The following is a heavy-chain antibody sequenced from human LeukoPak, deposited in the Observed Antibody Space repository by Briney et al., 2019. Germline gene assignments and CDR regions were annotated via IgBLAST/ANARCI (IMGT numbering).Heavy chain of an antibody. CDR3: ARDVYYYDSSHSRAFDI. CDR2: INHSGST. V-gene: IGHV4-34*01. CDR1: GGSFSGYY. Sequence: KSSETLSLTCAVYGGSFSGYYWSWIRQPPGKGLEWIGEINHSGSTNYNPSLKSRVTISVDTSKNHFSLKLSSVTAADTAVYYCARDVYYYDSSHSRAFDIWGQGTMVTVSS. J-gene: IGHJ3*02. D-gene: IGHD3-22*01.